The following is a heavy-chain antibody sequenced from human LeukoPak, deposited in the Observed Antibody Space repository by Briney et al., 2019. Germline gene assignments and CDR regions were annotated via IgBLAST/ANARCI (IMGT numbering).Heavy chain of an antibody. CDR3: AKDRGYSYGYDAFDI. CDR1: GFTFSSYA. V-gene: IGHV3-23*01. CDR2: ISGSGGST. D-gene: IGHD5-18*01. J-gene: IGHJ3*02. Sequence: GGSLRLSCAASGFTFSSYAMSWVRQAPGKGLEWVSAISGSGGSTYYADSVRGRFTISRDNSKNTLYLQMNSLRAEDTAVYYCAKDRGYSYGYDAFDIWGQGTMVTVSS.